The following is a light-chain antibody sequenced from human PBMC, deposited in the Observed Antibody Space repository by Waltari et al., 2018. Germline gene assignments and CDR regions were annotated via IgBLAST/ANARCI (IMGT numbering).Light chain of an antibody. CDR2: KIS. V-gene: IGKV2-24*01. CDR1: QSLVHSYDGNTY. Sequence: DIVMSQTPLSLPFTLGQPASISCRSSQSLVHSYDGNTYLSWLHQRPGQPPRLLIYKISNRFSGVPDRFSGSGAGTDFTLKISRVEAEDVGVYYCLQATQFPRSFGQGTKLEIK. J-gene: IGKJ2*01. CDR3: LQATQFPRS.